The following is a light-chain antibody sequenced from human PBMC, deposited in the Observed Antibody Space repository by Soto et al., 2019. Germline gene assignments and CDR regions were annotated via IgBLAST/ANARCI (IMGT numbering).Light chain of an antibody. CDR3: QQSYTTPRT. Sequence: DVQMTQSPSSLYASVGDTVTITCQASQDINKFLNWYQQKPGKAPKLLIYDVSNLETGVPSRFSGSGSETDFTLAITSLQPEDFATYYCQQSYTTPRTFGQGTKVDIK. V-gene: IGKV1-39*01. CDR2: DVS. CDR1: QDINKF. J-gene: IGKJ1*01.